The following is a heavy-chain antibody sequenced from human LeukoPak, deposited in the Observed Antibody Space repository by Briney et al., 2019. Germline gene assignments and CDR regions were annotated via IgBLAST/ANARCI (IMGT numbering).Heavy chain of an antibody. J-gene: IGHJ4*02. V-gene: IGHV3-23*01. D-gene: IGHD7-27*01. CDR3: AKGTGDTGYYFDY. CDR2: IRVGGEI. CDR1: GFTFSSYA. Sequence: GGSLRLSCAASGFTFSSYAMNWVRQAPGKGLEWVSGIRVGGEIYYADSVKGRFTISRDNSENTLYLQMSGLRAEDTAVYHCAKGTGDTGYYFDYWGQGTLVTVSS.